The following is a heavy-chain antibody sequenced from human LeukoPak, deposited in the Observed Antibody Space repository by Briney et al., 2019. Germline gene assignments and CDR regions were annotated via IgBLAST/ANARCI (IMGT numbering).Heavy chain of an antibody. V-gene: IGHV4-4*07. Sequence: SETLSPTCTVSGGSISSYYWSWIRQPAGKGLEWIGRIYTSGSTNYNPSLKSRVTMSVDTSKNQFSLKLSSVTAADTAVYYCARDHQFEGMAAAGTDYWGQGTLVTVSS. D-gene: IGHD6-13*01. CDR3: ARDHQFEGMAAAGTDY. J-gene: IGHJ4*02. CDR2: IYTSGST. CDR1: GGSISSYY.